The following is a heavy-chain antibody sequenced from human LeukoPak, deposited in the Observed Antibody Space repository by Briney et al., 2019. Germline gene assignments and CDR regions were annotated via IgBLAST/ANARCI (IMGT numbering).Heavy chain of an antibody. CDR1: GFAFSDYS. J-gene: IGHJ4*02. Sequence: GSLRLSCAASGFAFSDYSMSWVRQAPGKGLEWVSYISRSSSYKYYADSVKGRFTISRDDAKNSLYLQMNSLRAEDTAVYYCTRDLTFDFSSGYYVDYWGQGTLVTVSS. CDR2: ISRSSSYK. V-gene: IGHV3-21*01. D-gene: IGHD3-3*01. CDR3: TRDLTFDFSSGYYVDY.